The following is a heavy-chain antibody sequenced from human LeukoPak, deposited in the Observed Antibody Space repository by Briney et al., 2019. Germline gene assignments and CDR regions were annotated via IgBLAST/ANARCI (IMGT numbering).Heavy chain of an antibody. J-gene: IGHJ4*02. CDR2: ISSSSSYI. Sequence: GGSLRLSCAASGFTFSSYNMNWVRQAPGKGLEWVSSISSSSSYIYYADSVKGRFTISRDNAKNSLYLQMNSLRAEDTAVYYCARVSPPFSFDYWGQGTLVTVSS. V-gene: IGHV3-21*01. CDR3: ARVSPPFSFDY. CDR1: GFTFSSYN.